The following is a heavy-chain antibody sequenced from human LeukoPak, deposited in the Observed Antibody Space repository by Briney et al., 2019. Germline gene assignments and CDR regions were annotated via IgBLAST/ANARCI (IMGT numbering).Heavy chain of an antibody. J-gene: IGHJ4*02. CDR2: IYYSGST. V-gene: IGHV4-59*01. CDR1: GGSISSYY. D-gene: IGHD3-10*01. CDR3: ARGHGDPPRFDY. Sequence: SETLSLTCTVSGGSISSYYWSWIRQPPGKGLEWIGYIYYSGSTNYNPSLKSRVTISVDTSKNQFSLKLSSVTAADTAVYYCARGHGDPPRFDYWGQGTLVTVSS.